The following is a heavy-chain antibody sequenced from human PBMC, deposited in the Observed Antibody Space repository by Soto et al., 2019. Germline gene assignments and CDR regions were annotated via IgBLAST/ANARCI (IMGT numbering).Heavy chain of an antibody. CDR1: GYTFTSYY. D-gene: IGHD2-2*01. CDR2: LNPSGGST. V-gene: IGHV1-46*01. J-gene: IGHJ6*02. CDR3: ARDREINGTRYQSHYYGMDV. Sequence: ASVKVSCKASGYTFTSYYMHWVRQAPGQGLEWMGILNPSGGSTSYAQKFQGRVTMTRDTSTSPVYMELSSLRSEDTAVYYCARDREINGTRYQSHYYGMDVWGQATTVTVSS.